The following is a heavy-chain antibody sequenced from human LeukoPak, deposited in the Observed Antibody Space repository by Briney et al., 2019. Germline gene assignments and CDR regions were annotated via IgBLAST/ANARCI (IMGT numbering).Heavy chain of an antibody. J-gene: IGHJ3*02. CDR2: ISWNSGSI. CDR3: AKEPMVRGVISSDAFDI. CDR1: GFTFDDYA. Sequence: PGRSLRLSCAASGFTFDDYAMHWVRQAPGKGLEWVSGISWNSGSIGYADSVKGRFTISRDNAKNSLYLQMNSLRAEDTALYYCAKEPMVRGVISSDAFDIWGQGTMVTVSS. V-gene: IGHV3-9*01. D-gene: IGHD3-10*01.